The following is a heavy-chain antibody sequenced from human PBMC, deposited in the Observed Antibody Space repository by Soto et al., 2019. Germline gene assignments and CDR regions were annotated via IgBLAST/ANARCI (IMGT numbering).Heavy chain of an antibody. V-gene: IGHV3-9*01. Sequence: EVQLVESGGGLVQPGRSLRLSCAASGFTFDDYTMHWVRQAPGKGLEWVSSINWNGVAMDYADSVRGRFTISRDNARNSLILLMSSLRPEDTALYYCAKDRYSSSSLDYYYYYGMDVWGQGTTVTVSS. CDR2: INWNGVAM. CDR3: AKDRYSSSSLDYYYYYGMDV. CDR1: GFTFDDYT. D-gene: IGHD6-6*01. J-gene: IGHJ6*02.